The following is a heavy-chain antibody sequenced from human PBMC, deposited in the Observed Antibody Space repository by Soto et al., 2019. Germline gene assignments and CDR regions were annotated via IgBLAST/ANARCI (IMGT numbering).Heavy chain of an antibody. CDR1: GFTFSTYS. Sequence: PGGSLRLSCAASGFTFSTYSINWVRQAPGKGLEWVSYISSCTRIIYFADSVKGRFTISRDNSKNTLYLQMNSLRAEDTAVYYSANPPRYFFLYWGRDVWGKGPPVTAS. CDR2: ISSCTRII. D-gene: IGHD3-9*01. J-gene: IGHJ6*04. CDR3: ANPPRYFFLYWGRDV. V-gene: IGHV3-48*01.